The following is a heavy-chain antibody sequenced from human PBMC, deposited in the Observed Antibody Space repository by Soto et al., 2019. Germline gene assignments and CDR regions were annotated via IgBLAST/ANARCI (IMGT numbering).Heavy chain of an antibody. J-gene: IGHJ6*02. V-gene: IGHV3-7*01. CDR3: ARFSQFLGYGLDV. CDR2: IKQDGSEK. Sequence: GGSLRLSCAASGFKFDNYWMTWVRQAPGKGLEWVANIKQDGSEKPYVDSVQGRFTISRDNAKNSLYLQINSLRAEDTAVYYCARFSQFLGYGLDVWGQGTTVTVSS. D-gene: IGHD2-21*01. CDR1: GFKFDNYW.